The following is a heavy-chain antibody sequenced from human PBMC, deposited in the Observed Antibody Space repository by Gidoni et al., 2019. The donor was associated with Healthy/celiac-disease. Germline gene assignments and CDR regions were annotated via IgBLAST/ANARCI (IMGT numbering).Heavy chain of an antibody. D-gene: IGHD6-19*01. CDR2: FDPEDGET. Sequence: QVQLVQSGAEVKKPGASVKVSCKVSGYTLTELSMHWVRQAPGKGLEWMGGFDPEDGETIYAQKFQGRVTMTEDTSTDTAYMELSSLRSEDTAVYYCATETPTSSSSGWYLVHYYYGMDVWGQGTTVTVSS. J-gene: IGHJ6*02. CDR1: GYTLTELS. V-gene: IGHV1-24*01. CDR3: ATETPTSSSSGWYLVHYYYGMDV.